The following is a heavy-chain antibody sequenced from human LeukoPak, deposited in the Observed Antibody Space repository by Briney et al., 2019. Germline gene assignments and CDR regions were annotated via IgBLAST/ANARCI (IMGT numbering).Heavy chain of an antibody. J-gene: IGHJ4*02. V-gene: IGHV3-53*01. D-gene: IGHD3-16*01. CDR3: ARDASGGGVMDY. CDR2: MYADGRT. CDR1: GFTVSRNY. Sequence: GGSLRLSCAASGFTVSRNYMNWVRQAPGKGLEWVSAMYADGRTYYADSVKGRFTISRDNSKNTLFLQMNSLRAEDTAVYYCARDASGGGVMDYWGQGTLVTVSP.